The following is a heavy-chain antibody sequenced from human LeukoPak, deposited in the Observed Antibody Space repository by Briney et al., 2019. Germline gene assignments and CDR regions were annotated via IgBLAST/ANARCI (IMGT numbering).Heavy chain of an antibody. J-gene: IGHJ4*02. CDR2: IYPGDSDT. CDR1: GYRFTSYW. Sequence: GESLKISFKGSGYRFTSYWIGWVRPMPGKGLEWMGIIYPGDSDTRYSPSFQGQVTISADKSISTAYLQWSSLKASDAAMYYCARKLQYCGGYCYDFDYWGQGTLVTVSS. D-gene: IGHD2-21*02. CDR3: ARKLQYCGGYCYDFDY. V-gene: IGHV5-51*01.